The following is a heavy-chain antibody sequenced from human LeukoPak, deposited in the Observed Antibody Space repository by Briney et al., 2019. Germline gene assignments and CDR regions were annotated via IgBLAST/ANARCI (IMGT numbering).Heavy chain of an antibody. J-gene: IGHJ4*02. V-gene: IGHV5-51*01. CDR3: ARHEGSDYYDSSGPFHY. CDR2: IYPGDSDT. CDR1: GYSFTTYW. Sequence: GESLKISCKGSGYSFTTYWIGWVRQKPGKGLEWMGIIYPGDSDTRYSPSFQGQVTISADKSISTAYLQWSSLKASDTAMYYCARHEGSDYYDSSGPFHYWGQGTLVTVSS. D-gene: IGHD3-22*01.